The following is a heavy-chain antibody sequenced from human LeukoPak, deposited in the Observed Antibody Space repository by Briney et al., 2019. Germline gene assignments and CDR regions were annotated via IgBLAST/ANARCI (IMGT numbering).Heavy chain of an antibody. V-gene: IGHV3-21*01. CDR2: ISSSSSYI. D-gene: IGHD3-9*01. CDR3: ARQAPYYDILTGYDGPDY. J-gene: IGHJ4*02. CDR1: GFTFSSYS. Sequence: GGSLRLSCAASGFTFSSYSMNWVRQAPGKGLEWVSSISSSSSYIYYADSVKGRFTISRDNAKNSLYLQMNSLRAEDTAVYYCARQAPYYDILTGYDGPDYWGQGTLVTVSS.